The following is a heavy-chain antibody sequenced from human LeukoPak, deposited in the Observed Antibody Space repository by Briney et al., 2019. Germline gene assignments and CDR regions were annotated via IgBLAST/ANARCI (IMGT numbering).Heavy chain of an antibody. CDR3: ARTNIAARPFDI. CDR1: RYSFMNYW. Sequence: GESLKISCKGSRYSFMNYWIGWVRQMPGKGLEWMGIIYTGDSDTKYGPSLQGQVTISVDKSISTAYLQWSSLKASDTAMYYCARTNIAARPFDIWGQGTMVTVSS. CDR2: IYTGDSDT. D-gene: IGHD6-6*01. J-gene: IGHJ3*02. V-gene: IGHV5-51*01.